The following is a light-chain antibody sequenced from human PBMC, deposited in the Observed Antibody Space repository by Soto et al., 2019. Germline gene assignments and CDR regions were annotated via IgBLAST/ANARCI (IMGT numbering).Light chain of an antibody. V-gene: IGKV3-15*01. CDR1: ESVSSN. CDR3: QQYFNWPPYT. J-gene: IGKJ2*01. Sequence: EIVLTQSPATLSVSPGDRSTLSGMASESVSSNVAWYQQKPGQTPRLLIYGASTRATGVPPRFSGSRSGTEFTLTISSLQSEDFAVYYCQQYFNWPPYTFGQGTKVDIK. CDR2: GAS.